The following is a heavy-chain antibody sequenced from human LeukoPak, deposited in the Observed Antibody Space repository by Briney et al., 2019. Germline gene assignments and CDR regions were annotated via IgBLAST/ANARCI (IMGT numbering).Heavy chain of an antibody. CDR1: GFTFSSYW. D-gene: IGHD3-22*01. CDR3: ASGSSGYYYTLDY. J-gene: IGHJ4*02. Sequence: GGSLRLSCAASGFTFSSYWVSWVRQAPGKGLEWVANIKQDGSEKYYVDSVKGRFTISRDNAKNSLYLQMNSLRAEDTAVYYCASGSSGYYYTLDYWGQGTLVTVSS. CDR2: IKQDGSEK. V-gene: IGHV3-7*01.